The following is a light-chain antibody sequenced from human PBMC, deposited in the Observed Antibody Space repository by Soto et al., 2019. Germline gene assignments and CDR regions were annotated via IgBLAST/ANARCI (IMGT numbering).Light chain of an antibody. CDR1: SSDVGAYEH. J-gene: IGLJ1*01. Sequence: QSLLTQPASVSGYPGQSVTSSCTGASSDVGAYEHVSWYQQHPGRAPKLILYDVNNRPSGVSNHFSGSKSGNTASLVISGLQANDEADYYCSSYSTTNILVFGSGAKVTVL. CDR2: DVN. CDR3: SSYSTTNILV. V-gene: IGLV2-14*03.